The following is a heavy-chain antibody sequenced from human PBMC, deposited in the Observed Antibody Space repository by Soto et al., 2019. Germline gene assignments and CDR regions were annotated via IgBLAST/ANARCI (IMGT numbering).Heavy chain of an antibody. J-gene: IGHJ5*02. CDR3: AVGLRFLEWLTWFDP. CDR1: GGTFSGYA. CDR2: IIPIFGTA. D-gene: IGHD3-3*01. V-gene: IGHV1-69*13. Sequence: GASVKVSCKASGGTFSGYAISWVRQAPGQGLEWMGGIIPIFGTANYAQKFQGRVTITADESTSTAYMELSSLRSEDTAVYYCAVGLRFLEWLTWFDPWGQGTLVTVPQ.